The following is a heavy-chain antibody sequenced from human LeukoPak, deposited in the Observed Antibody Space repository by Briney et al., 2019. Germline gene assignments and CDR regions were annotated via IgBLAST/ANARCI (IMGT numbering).Heavy chain of an antibody. CDR3: ARGPILSPHFDY. CDR1: GGSISSGGYY. V-gene: IGHV4-31*03. J-gene: IGHJ4*02. CDR2: IYYTGST. Sequence: SQTLSLTCTVSGGSISSGGYYWSWIRQHPGKGLEWIGYIYYTGSTYYNPSLKSRVSMSVDTSKNQFSLKLSSVTAADTAVYYCARGPILSPHFDYWGQGTLVTVSS.